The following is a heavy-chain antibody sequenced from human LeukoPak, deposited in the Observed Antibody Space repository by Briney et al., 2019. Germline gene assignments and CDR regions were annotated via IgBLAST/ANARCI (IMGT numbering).Heavy chain of an antibody. J-gene: IGHJ6*02. D-gene: IGHD2-15*01. CDR1: GFTFSSYW. V-gene: IGHV3-7*01. Sequence: GGSLRLSCAASGFTFSSYWMSWVRQAPGKGLEWVANIKQDGSEEYYVDSVKGRFTISRDNAKNSLYLQMNSLRAEDTAVYYCARDRNCSGGSCYFRGPYYYYYGMDVWGQGTTVTVSS. CDR3: ARDRNCSGGSCYFRGPYYYYYGMDV. CDR2: IKQDGSEE.